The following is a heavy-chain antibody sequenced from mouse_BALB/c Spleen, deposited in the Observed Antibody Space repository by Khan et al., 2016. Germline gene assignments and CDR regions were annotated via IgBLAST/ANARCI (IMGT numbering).Heavy chain of an antibody. V-gene: IGHV3-2*02. D-gene: IGHD2-3*01. CDR3: ESDGPNYAVDY. CDR1: GYSITSDYA. J-gene: IGHJ4*01. CDR2: IIYSGST. Sequence: EVQLQESGPGLMKPSQSLSLTCTVTGYSITSDYAWNWIRQLPGNKLEWMGYIIYSGSTTYTPSLKSRISITRDTSKNQSFLQLKSVTIEDTATXYGESDGPNYAVDYWGQGTSVTVSS.